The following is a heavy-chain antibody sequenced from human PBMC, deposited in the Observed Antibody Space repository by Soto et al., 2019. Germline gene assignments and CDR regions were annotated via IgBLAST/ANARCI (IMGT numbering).Heavy chain of an antibody. CDR3: ARDPQEGYFQH. Sequence: XETLSLTCAVHGGSFSGYYWSWIRQPPGKGLEWIGEINHSGSTNYNPSLKSRVTISVDTSKNQFSLKLSSVTAADTAVYYCARDPQEGYFQHWGQGTLVTVSS. V-gene: IGHV4-34*01. CDR2: INHSGST. CDR1: GGSFSGYY. J-gene: IGHJ1*01.